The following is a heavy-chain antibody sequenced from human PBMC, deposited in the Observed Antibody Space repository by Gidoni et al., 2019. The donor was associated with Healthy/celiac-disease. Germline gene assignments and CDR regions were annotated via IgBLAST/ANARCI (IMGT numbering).Heavy chain of an antibody. CDR3: ACGPRGYCTNGVCYRPRGYYYYGMDV. CDR1: GGPFSGYY. V-gene: IGHV4-34*01. CDR2: IKHSGST. J-gene: IGHJ6*02. D-gene: IGHD2-8*01. Sequence: QVQLQQWGAGLLKPSETLSLTCAVYGGPFSGYYWSWIRQPPGKGLEWIGDIKHSGSTNYNPSLKSRVTISVDTSKNQFSLKLSSVTAADTAVYYCACGPRGYCTNGVCYRPRGYYYYGMDVWGQGTTVTVSS.